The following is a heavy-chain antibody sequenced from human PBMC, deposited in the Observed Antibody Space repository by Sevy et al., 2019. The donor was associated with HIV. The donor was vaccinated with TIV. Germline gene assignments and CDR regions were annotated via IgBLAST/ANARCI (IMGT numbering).Heavy chain of an antibody. J-gene: IGHJ3*02. V-gene: IGHV4-34*01. CDR1: SGSFSGYY. Sequence: SETLSLTCAVYSGSFSGYYWSWIRQPPGKGLEWIGEINHSGSANYYPSLKSRVTISVDTSKNQFSLKLSSVTAADTAVYYCARHCSSISCSHAFDIWGLGTMVTVSS. CDR2: INHSGSA. D-gene: IGHD2-2*01. CDR3: ARHCSSISCSHAFDI.